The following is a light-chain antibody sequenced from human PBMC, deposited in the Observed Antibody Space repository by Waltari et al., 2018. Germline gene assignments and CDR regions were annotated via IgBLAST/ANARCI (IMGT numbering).Light chain of an antibody. CDR2: EVN. V-gene: IGLV2-11*01. Sequence: QSALAQPRSMSGSPGQSVAIPCTGTSSDVGGYNFVSWYQQHPDKAPKLIIYEVNKRPSGVPGRFSSSKSGNTASLTISGLQAEDEAHYYCWSYVGGNTYWVFGGVTKLTVL. J-gene: IGLJ3*02. CDR3: WSYVGGNTYWV. CDR1: SSDVGGYNF.